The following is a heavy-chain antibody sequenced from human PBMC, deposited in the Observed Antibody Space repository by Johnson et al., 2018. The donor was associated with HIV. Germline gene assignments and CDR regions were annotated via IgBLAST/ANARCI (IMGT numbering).Heavy chain of an antibody. CDR1: GFTFSSYA. CDR3: ARAVEMATEGRPGRPDAFDI. D-gene: IGHD5-24*01. J-gene: IGHJ3*02. V-gene: IGHV3-20*01. CDR2: INWNGGIT. Sequence: MLLVESGGGVVQPGRSLRLSCAASGFTFSSYAMHWVRQAPGKGLEWVSRINWNGGITGYVDSVKGRFTISRDNAKNSLYLHMNRLRVEDTALYNCARAVEMATEGRPGRPDAFDIWGQGTMVTVSS.